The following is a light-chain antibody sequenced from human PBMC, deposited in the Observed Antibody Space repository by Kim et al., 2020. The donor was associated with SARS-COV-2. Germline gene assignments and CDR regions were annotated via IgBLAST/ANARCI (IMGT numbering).Light chain of an antibody. Sequence: VSVAPGQTASITCSGDKLGDKYACWYQQKPGQSPVLVIYQDSKRPSGIPERFSGSNSGNTATLTISGTQAMDEADYYCQAWDAKVFGGGTQLTVL. CDR1: KLGDKY. CDR3: QAWDAKV. V-gene: IGLV3-1*01. CDR2: QDS. J-gene: IGLJ2*01.